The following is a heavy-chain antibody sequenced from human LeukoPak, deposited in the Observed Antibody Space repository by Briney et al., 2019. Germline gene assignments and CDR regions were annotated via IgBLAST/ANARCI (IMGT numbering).Heavy chain of an antibody. CDR3: VRGYYDSRGDSNPFDI. J-gene: IGHJ3*02. D-gene: IGHD3-22*01. CDR2: IHHSGRT. Sequence: SESLSLTCTVSGDSIASSYWSWIRQPPGRGLEWSGYIHHSGRTNYKPSLKSRVTIFVDTSNNQFSLRLTALLAADTAIYYCVRGYYDSRGDSNPFDIWGPGTMVPVSS. CDR1: GDSIASSY. V-gene: IGHV4-59*03.